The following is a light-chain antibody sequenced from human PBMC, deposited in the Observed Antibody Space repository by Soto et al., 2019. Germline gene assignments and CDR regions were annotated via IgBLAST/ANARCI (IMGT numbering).Light chain of an antibody. J-gene: IGKJ1*01. CDR3: QKYYSAPWT. Sequence: DTQMTQSPSSLSASVGDRVTITCRASQGISNYLAWYQQKPWKAPKLLIYAASTLQSGVPSRFSCSGSGTDFTLTISSLQPEDVATYYCQKYYSAPWTFGRGTKVEIK. CDR1: QGISNY. V-gene: IGKV1-27*01. CDR2: AAS.